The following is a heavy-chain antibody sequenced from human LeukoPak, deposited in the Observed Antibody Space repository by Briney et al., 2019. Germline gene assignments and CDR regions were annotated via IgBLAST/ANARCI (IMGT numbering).Heavy chain of an antibody. CDR1: GYTFSRHG. CDR3: ARLWVGNGYSGGSLNL. D-gene: IGHD4-23*01. V-gene: IGHV3-33*01. J-gene: IGHJ5*02. Sequence: GGSLRLSCAASGYTFSRHGIHWVRQAPGKGLEWVAVVWYDGRNRDYVESVKGRFTISKDNSNNMVFLQMDGLRAEDTAVYYCARLWVGNGYSGGSLNLWGQGTLVTVSS. CDR2: VWYDGRNR.